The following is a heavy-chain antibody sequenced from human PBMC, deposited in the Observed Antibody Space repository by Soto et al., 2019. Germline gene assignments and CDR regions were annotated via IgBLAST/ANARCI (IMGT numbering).Heavy chain of an antibody. J-gene: IGHJ5*02. D-gene: IGHD3-3*01. V-gene: IGHV4-4*07. CDR2: IYTSGST. CDR1: GGSVSSYF. Sequence: QVHLQESGPGLVRPSETLSLTCTVSGGSVSSYFWNWIRKPAGKGLEWIGRIYTSGSTNFNPSLRSRVTMSVDTSNNKFFLKMSSVTAADTAVYYCARDLHDSDWFDTWGQGTLVTVSS. CDR3: ARDLHDSDWFDT.